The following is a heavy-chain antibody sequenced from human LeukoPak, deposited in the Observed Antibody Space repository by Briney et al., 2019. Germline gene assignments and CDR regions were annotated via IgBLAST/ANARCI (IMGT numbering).Heavy chain of an antibody. D-gene: IGHD1-26*01. CDR2: IRYDGGNQ. V-gene: IGHV3-30*02. J-gene: IGHJ4*02. Sequence: PGGSLRLSCAASGFTFSNHGMLWVRQAPGKGLEWVAFIRYDGGNQYYADSVKGRFTISRDSSKNTLYLQMNSLRDEDTAVYYCAKEVGVTTRGSFAYWGQGTLVTVSS. CDR1: GFTFSNHG. CDR3: AKEVGVTTRGSFAY.